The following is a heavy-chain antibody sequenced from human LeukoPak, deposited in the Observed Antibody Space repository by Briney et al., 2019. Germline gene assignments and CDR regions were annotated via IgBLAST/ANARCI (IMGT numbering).Heavy chain of an antibody. CDR1: GGSISIGDYY. V-gene: IGHV4-30-4*01. Sequence: SETLSLTCTVSGGSISIGDYYWSWICQPPGKGLEWIGYIYHSGSTSYNSSLKSRVTISVDTSKNQFSLKLSSVTAADTAVYYCARSRRGWSIAALLNWFDPWGQGTLVTVSS. D-gene: IGHD6-6*01. CDR3: ARSRRGWSIAALLNWFDP. J-gene: IGHJ5*02. CDR2: IYHSGST.